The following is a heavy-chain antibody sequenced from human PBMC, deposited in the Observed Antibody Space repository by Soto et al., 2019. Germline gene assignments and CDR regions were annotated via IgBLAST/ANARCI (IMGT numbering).Heavy chain of an antibody. Sequence: PGESLKISCKGSVYSFTSYWIGWVRQMPVKGLEWMGLIYPGDSDTRYSPSFQGQVTISADKSISTAYLQWSSLKASDTAMYYCARSPLSNYWFDPWGQGPLVTVSS. J-gene: IGHJ5*02. CDR1: VYSFTSYW. V-gene: IGHV5-51*01. CDR2: IYPGDSDT. CDR3: ARSPLSNYWFDP. D-gene: IGHD4-4*01.